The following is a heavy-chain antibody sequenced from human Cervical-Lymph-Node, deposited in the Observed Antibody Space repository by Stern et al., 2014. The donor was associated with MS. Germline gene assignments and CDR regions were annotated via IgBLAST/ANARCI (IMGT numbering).Heavy chain of an antibody. D-gene: IGHD2-15*01. CDR3: ARGISPSQYCSGGSCYSADLGGYYGMDV. Sequence: VQLVQSGGGVVQPGRSLRLSCAASGFTFSSYAMHWVRQAPGKGLEWVAVISYDGSNKYYADSVKGRFTISRDNSKNTLYLQMNSLRAEDTAVYYCARGISPSQYCSGGSCYSADLGGYYGMDVWGQGTTVTVSS. J-gene: IGHJ6*02. CDR2: ISYDGSNK. CDR1: GFTFSSYA. V-gene: IGHV3-30*04.